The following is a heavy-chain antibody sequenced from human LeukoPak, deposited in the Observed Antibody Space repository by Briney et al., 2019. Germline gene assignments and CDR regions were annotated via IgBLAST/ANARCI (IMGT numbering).Heavy chain of an antibody. J-gene: IGHJ4*02. CDR3: ARFDFRSGYPQY. D-gene: IGHD3-3*01. Sequence: GGSLRLSCAASGFTFSDYWMSWVRQAPGKGLEWVANIKQDGSEKKYVDSVRDRFTISRDNAKNSLSLQMNSLRGEDTAVYYCARFDFRSGYPQYWGQGTLVTVSS. CDR2: IKQDGSEK. CDR1: GFTFSDYW. V-gene: IGHV3-7*01.